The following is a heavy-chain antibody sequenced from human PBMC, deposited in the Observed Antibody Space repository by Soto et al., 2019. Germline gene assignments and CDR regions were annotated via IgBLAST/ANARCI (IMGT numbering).Heavy chain of an antibody. J-gene: IGHJ4*02. D-gene: IGHD3-16*01. V-gene: IGHV3-30*03. CDR1: GFAFGGFG. Sequence: QVQLVESGGGVVRPGKSLTLSCTGSGFAFGGFGIHWVRQSPGKGLEWLAMTSSDGSNKFLADSVKGRFTLSRDMSRTTVFLKMDNLRLEDTAVYYCARGGDVLDYWGRGALVTVSS. CDR2: TSSDGSNK. CDR3: ARGGDVLDY.